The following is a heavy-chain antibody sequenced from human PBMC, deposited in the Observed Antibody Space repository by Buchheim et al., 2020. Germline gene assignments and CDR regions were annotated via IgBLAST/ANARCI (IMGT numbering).Heavy chain of an antibody. CDR2: ISPRNYT. V-gene: IGHV3-11*05. CDR3: ARGYSLPVALSRRYYYYYMDV. Sequence: QVQLVESGGGLVKPGGSLRLSCAASGFTFSDYYMSWIRQAPGKGLEWISYISPRNYTNTADSVKGQFTISRDNAKNSLYLQMNSLRAEDTAVYYCARGYSLPVALSRRYYYYYMDVWGKGTT. J-gene: IGHJ6*03. CDR1: GFTFSDYY. D-gene: IGHD1-14*01.